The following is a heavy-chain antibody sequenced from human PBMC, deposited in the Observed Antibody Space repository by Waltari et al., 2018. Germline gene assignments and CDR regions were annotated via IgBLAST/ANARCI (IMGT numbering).Heavy chain of an antibody. V-gene: IGHV1-8*02. CDR1: GYTFINYE. CDR2: VNPNSGAT. CDR3: ARGRDVFANFDYNWFDP. D-gene: IGHD3-3*01. Sequence: QVQLVQSGAEVLRPGASVKVSCQASGYTFINYEINWVRQAAGQGLEWMVLVNPNSGATAYAQKFPGRITMTWDTSISTAYMELSNLRSDDTAVLYCARGRDVFANFDYNWFDPWGQGTLVTVSS. J-gene: IGHJ5*02.